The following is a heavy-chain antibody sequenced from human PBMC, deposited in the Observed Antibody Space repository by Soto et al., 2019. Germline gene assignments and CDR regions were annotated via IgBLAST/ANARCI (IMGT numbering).Heavy chain of an antibody. V-gene: IGHV3-30*18. J-gene: IGHJ4*02. CDR1: GFDFRTYA. Sequence: QVQLVESGGGVVQPGRSLRLSCAASGFDFRTYAMHWVRQAPGKGLEWVSVVSYAGSVKNYADSVKGRFTMSRDNSKRTVDLQMNSLRGDDTALYYCVKDRGLGQRHFDHWGQGTLVTVSS. CDR3: VKDRGLGQRHFDH. D-gene: IGHD3-3*01. CDR2: VSYAGSVK.